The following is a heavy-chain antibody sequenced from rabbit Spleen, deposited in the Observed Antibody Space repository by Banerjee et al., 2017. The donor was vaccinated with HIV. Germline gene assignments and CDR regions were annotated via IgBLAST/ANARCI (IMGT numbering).Heavy chain of an antibody. D-gene: IGHD1-1*01. V-gene: IGHV1S40*01. Sequence: QSLEESGGDLVKPGASLTLTCTASGFSFSSSYYMCWVRQAPGKGLECIACIYGDSSGTTYYASWAKGRFTISRTSSTTVTLQMTSLTAADTATYFCARDLPDIIGWNFDMWGPGTLVTVS. CDR2: IYGDSSGTT. CDR3: ARDLPDIIGWNFDM. CDR1: GFSFSSSYY. J-gene: IGHJ4*01.